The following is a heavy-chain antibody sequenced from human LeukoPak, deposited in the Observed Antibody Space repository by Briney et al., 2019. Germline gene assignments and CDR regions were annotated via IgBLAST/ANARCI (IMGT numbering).Heavy chain of an antibody. Sequence: ASVKVSCKASGYTFTGYYMHWVRQAPGQGLEWMGWINPNSGGTNYAQKFQGRVTMTRDTSISTAYMELGRLRSDDTAVYYCARSRRWLVKFDYWGQGTLVTVSS. CDR1: GYTFTGYY. J-gene: IGHJ4*02. CDR2: INPNSGGT. V-gene: IGHV1-2*02. D-gene: IGHD6-19*01. CDR3: ARSRRWLVKFDY.